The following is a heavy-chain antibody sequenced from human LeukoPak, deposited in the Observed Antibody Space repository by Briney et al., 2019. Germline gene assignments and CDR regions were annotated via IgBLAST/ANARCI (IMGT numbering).Heavy chain of an antibody. Sequence: SETLSLTYAVYGGSFSGYYWSWIRQPPGKGLEWIGEINHSGSTNYNPSLKSRVTISVDTSKNQFSLKLSSVTAADTAVYYCARGGIAAAGHNWFDPWGQGTLVTVSS. V-gene: IGHV4-34*01. CDR1: GGSFSGYY. CDR3: ARGGIAAAGHNWFDP. CDR2: INHSGST. D-gene: IGHD6-13*01. J-gene: IGHJ5*02.